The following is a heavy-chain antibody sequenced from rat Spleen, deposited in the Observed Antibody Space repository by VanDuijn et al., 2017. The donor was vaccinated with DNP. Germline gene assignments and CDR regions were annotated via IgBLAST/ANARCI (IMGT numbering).Heavy chain of an antibody. V-gene: IGHV5-22*01. CDR2: ISYHGGST. Sequence: EVQLVESGGGLVQPGRSLKLSCAASGFTFSDYYMAWVRQAPTEGLECVTYISYHGGSTFYGDSVKGRFTISRDNAESTLYLQMNSLRSEDLATYYCRSAYGYTDEGFAYWGQGSVVTV. J-gene: IGHJ3*01. CDR1: GFTFSDYY. CDR3: RSAYGYTDEGFAY. D-gene: IGHD1-4*01.